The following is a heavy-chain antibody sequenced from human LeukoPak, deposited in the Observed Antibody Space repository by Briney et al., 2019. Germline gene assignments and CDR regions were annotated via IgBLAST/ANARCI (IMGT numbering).Heavy chain of an antibody. V-gene: IGHV3-23*03. CDR2: IYAGGSP. D-gene: IGHD5-24*01. CDR1: GFTFSSYA. Sequence: GGSLRLSCAASGFTFSSYAMSWVRQAPGKGLEWVSVIYAGGSPFYADSVKGRFTISRDNSKNTVYLQMNSLRAEDTAVYYCAREGAWDGYNIYGLDVWGQGTTVTVSS. CDR3: AREGAWDGYNIYGLDV. J-gene: IGHJ6*02.